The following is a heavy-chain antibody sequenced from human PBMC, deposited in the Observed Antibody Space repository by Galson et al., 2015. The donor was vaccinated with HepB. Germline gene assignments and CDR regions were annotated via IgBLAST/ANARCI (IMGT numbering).Heavy chain of an antibody. Sequence: LSLTCTVSGGSISSYYWSWIRQPPGKGLEWIGYIYYSGSTNYNPSLKSRVTMSVDTSKNQFSLKLSSVTAADTAVYYCARPRVWFGESPHWYFDLWGRGTLVTVSS. D-gene: IGHD3-10*01. J-gene: IGHJ2*01. CDR2: IYYSGST. CDR3: ARPRVWFGESPHWYFDL. CDR1: GGSISSYY. V-gene: IGHV4-59*08.